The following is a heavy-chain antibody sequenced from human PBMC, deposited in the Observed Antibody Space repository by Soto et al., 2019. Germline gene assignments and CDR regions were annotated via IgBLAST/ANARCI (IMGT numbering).Heavy chain of an antibody. CDR1: GGTFSSYA. CDR2: IIPIFGTA. V-gene: IGHV1-69*12. J-gene: IGHJ6*02. CDR3: ARDLPYCSGGSCRRWDTEKGGMDV. D-gene: IGHD2-15*01. Sequence: QVQLVQSGAEVKKPGSSVKVSCKASGGTFSSYAISWVRQAPGQGLEWMGGIIPIFGTANYAQKFQGRVTITADESTSTAYMELSSLRSEDTAVHYCARDLPYCSGGSCRRWDTEKGGMDVWGQGTTVTVSS.